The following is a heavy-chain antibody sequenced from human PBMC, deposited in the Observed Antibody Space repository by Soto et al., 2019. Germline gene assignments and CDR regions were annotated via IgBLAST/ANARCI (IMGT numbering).Heavy chain of an antibody. CDR2: ISYDGTKK. CDR3: AKDSGAGYSYLEY. J-gene: IGHJ4*02. CDR1: GFTFSGYG. V-gene: IGHV3-30*18. D-gene: IGHD5-18*01. Sequence: QVQLVESGGGVVQPGRSLRLSCAASGFTFSGYGMHWVRQAPGKGLEWVAVISYDGTKKYYADSMKGRFTISRDDSKNTLYLQMNSLRPEDTAVYYCAKDSGAGYSYLEYWGQGTLVTVSS.